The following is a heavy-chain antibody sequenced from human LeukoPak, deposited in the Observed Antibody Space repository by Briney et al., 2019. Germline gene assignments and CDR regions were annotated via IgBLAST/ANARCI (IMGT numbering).Heavy chain of an antibody. CDR3: ARDRGYYYDSSGYYYPFDY. J-gene: IGHJ4*02. D-gene: IGHD3-22*01. CDR1: GGTFSSYA. CDR2: IIPIFGTA. Sequence: ASVKVSCKASGGTFSSYAISWGRQGPGQGVEWMGGIIPIFGTANYAQKFQGRVTITTDESTSTAYMELSSLRSEDTAVYYCARDRGYYYDSSGYYYPFDYWGQGTLVTVSS. V-gene: IGHV1-69*05.